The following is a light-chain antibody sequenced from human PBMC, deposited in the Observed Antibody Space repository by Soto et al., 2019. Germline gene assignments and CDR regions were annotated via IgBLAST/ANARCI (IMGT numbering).Light chain of an antibody. V-gene: IGKV3-15*01. Sequence: TVMTQSPATLSASPGDTVTLSCRASQSVRGNIAWYQQKPGQAPRLLIHGASTRAAAIPPRFSGSDSGTEFTLSISSLQSEDFAIYYCHQYDHCPWTFGPGTTVEIE. CDR3: HQYDHCPWT. CDR2: GAS. J-gene: IGKJ1*01. CDR1: QSVRGN.